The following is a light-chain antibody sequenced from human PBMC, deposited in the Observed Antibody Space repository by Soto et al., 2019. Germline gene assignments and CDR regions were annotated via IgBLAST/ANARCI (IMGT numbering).Light chain of an antibody. CDR2: EVS. Sequence: QSALTQPASVSGSPGQSITISCTGTSSDVGAYTHVSWYRQDPGKAPRLLISEVSNRPSGVSDRFSGSKSGSTASLTISGLQTEDEADYYCMSYTTSITYVFGTGTKVTVL. CDR3: MSYTTSITYV. CDR1: SSDVGAYTH. V-gene: IGLV2-14*01. J-gene: IGLJ1*01.